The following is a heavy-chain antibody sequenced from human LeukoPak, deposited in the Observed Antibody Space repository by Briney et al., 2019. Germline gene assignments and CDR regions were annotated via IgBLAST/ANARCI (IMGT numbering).Heavy chain of an antibody. J-gene: IGHJ4*02. CDR1: GFTFSSYA. CDR2: ISGSGGST. Sequence: GGSLRLSCGASGFTFSSYAMNWVRQAPGKGLEWVSAISGSGGSTYYADSVKGRFTISRDNSKNTLYLQMNSLRAEDTAVYYCANEFVDYDSSGCYPTHFVYPGRGTLVTVSS. V-gene: IGHV3-23*01. CDR3: ANEFVDYDSSGCYPTHFVY. D-gene: IGHD3-22*01.